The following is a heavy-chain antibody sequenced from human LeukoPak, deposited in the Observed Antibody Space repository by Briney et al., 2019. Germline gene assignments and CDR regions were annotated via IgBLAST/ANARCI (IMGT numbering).Heavy chain of an antibody. CDR3: ARDSLGGPLFDY. CDR2: TYYKSKWYN. D-gene: IGHD3-16*01. V-gene: IGHV6-1*01. Sequence: SQTLSLTFAISGDSVSINNAAWNWVRQSPTRGLEWLGRTYYKSKWYNDYAVAGKSRISINPDTSKNQFSLQPNSVTPEDTAVYYCARDSLGGPLFDYWGQGTLVTVSS. CDR1: GDSVSINNAA. J-gene: IGHJ4*02.